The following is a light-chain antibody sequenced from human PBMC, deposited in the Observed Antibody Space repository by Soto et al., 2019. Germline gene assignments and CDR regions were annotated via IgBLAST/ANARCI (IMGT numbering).Light chain of an antibody. CDR3: AGVHDSPXGYV. CDR1: SSNIVINY. CDR2: NNN. J-gene: IGLJ1*01. Sequence: SVMTQPPSASWTPGQRVTISCSGSSSNIVINYVYWYRQLPGTAPKLLIYNNNERPSGVPERFSVSKSGTSASLAISGLRYEDEVDYYCAGVHDSPXGYVLGAGNKVXVX. V-gene: IGLV1-47*02.